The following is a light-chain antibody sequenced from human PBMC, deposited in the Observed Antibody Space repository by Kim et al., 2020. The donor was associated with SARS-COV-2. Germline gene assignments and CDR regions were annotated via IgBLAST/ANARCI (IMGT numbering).Light chain of an antibody. J-gene: IGLJ2*01. CDR1: KLGDKY. CDR2: QDS. Sequence: SVSPGQTARITCAGDKLGDKYACWYQQKPGQSPVLVIYQDSNRPSGIPERFSGSNVGNTATLTISGTQAMDEADYYCQAWDSSTVVFGGGTQLTVL. V-gene: IGLV3-1*01. CDR3: QAWDSSTVV.